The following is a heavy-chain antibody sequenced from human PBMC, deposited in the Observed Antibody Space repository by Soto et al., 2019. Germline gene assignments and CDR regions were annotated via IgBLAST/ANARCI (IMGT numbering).Heavy chain of an antibody. CDR2: IYYSGST. D-gene: IGHD3-10*01. Sequence: PSETLSLTCTVSGGSISSSSYYWGGIRQPPGKGLEWIGSIYYSGSTYYNPSLKSRVTISVDTSNNQFSLKLSSVTAADTAVYYCARLKTYYYGSGSYYMGAFDIWGQGTMVTVSS. CDR1: GGSISSSSYY. J-gene: IGHJ3*02. V-gene: IGHV4-39*01. CDR3: ARLKTYYYGSGSYYMGAFDI.